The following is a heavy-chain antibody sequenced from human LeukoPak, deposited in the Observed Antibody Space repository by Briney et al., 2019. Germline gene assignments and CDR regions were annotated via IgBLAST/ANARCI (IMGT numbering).Heavy chain of an antibody. Sequence: GGSLRLSCAASGFTIIGYAMYWVRQAPGKGLEFVASISHDATERYRESVKGRFTISRDTSRNTVYLQMNTLRAEDSALYYCTRTGLGYRLGNGLDAWGQGTQVTVSS. D-gene: IGHD5-18*01. CDR3: TRTGLGYRLGNGLDA. CDR1: GFTIIGYA. V-gene: IGHV3-30*04. CDR2: ISHDATE. J-gene: IGHJ5*02.